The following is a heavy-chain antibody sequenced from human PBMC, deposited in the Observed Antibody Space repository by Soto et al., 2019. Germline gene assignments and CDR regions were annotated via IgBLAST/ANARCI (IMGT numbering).Heavy chain of an antibody. Sequence: QVQLVQSGAEVKKPGSSVKVSCTASGGTFSSYAISWVRQAPGQGLEWMGGIIPIFGTANYAQKFQGRVTITADESTSTAYMELSSLRSEDTAVYYCARELRGDGYEPGLFDYWGQGTLVTVSS. V-gene: IGHV1-69*01. CDR1: GGTFSSYA. CDR3: ARELRGDGYEPGLFDY. CDR2: IIPIFGTA. D-gene: IGHD5-12*01. J-gene: IGHJ4*02.